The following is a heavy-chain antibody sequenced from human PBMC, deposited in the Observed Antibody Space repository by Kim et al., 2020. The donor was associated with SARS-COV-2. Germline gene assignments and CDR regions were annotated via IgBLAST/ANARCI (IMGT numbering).Heavy chain of an antibody. CDR1: GFTFSSYG. Sequence: GGSLRLSCAASGFTFSSYGMHWVRQAPGKGLEWVAVISYDGSNKYYADSVKGRFTISRDNSKNTLYLQMNSLRAEDTAVYYCAKVLGLTYYDFFSGVSPLYGMDVWGQGTTVTVSS. CDR3: AKVLGLTYYDFFSGVSPLYGMDV. J-gene: IGHJ6*02. D-gene: IGHD3-3*01. CDR2: ISYDGSNK. V-gene: IGHV3-30*18.